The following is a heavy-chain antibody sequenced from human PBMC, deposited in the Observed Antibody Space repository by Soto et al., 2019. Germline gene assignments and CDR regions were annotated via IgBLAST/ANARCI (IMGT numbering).Heavy chain of an antibody. CDR2: ISNSGSVI. D-gene: IGHD3-3*01. V-gene: IGHV3-48*02. CDR1: GFSFISYS. J-gene: IGHJ3*01. CDR3: LRVFAPNTFDL. Sequence: GGSLRLSCAASGFSFISYSVSWVRQAPGKGLEWVSYISNSGSVIHDADSVKGRFTISRDNAKNSLSLQMNSLRDEDTALYYCLRVFAPNTFDLWGQATVVT.